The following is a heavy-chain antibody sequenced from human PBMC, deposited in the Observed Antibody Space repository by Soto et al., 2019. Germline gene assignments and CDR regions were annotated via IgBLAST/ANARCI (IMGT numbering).Heavy chain of an antibody. CDR3: AKRRGAGGHFDY. J-gene: IGHJ4*02. Sequence: DVQLLESGGGLVQPEGSLRLSCAASGFTFSSYAMGWVRQGPGKGLEWVAVVSIGGSTHYADSVRGRFTISRDNSKHTLSLQMNSLTAEDTAVYFCAKRRGAGGHFDYWGQGALVTVPS. CDR1: GFTFSSYA. V-gene: IGHV3-23*01. D-gene: IGHD2-15*01. CDR2: VSIGGST.